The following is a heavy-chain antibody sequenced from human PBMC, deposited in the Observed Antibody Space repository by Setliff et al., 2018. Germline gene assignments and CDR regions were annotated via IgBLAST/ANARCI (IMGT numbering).Heavy chain of an antibody. CDR3: ARINFYVSSGYYYASDN. Sequence: SVKVSCKASGGTFSNYAISWVRQAPGQGLEWMGGIIPMFRSGNYAQRFQGRVTITADESTSTVYMELTSLRAEDTAVYYCARINFYVSSGYYYASDNWGQGTLVTVSS. J-gene: IGHJ4*02. CDR2: IIPMFRSG. CDR1: GGTFSNYA. D-gene: IGHD3-22*01. V-gene: IGHV1-69*13.